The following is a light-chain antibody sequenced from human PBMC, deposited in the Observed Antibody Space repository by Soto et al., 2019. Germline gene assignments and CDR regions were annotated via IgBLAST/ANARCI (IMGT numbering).Light chain of an antibody. CDR2: KAS. J-gene: IGKJ2*01. Sequence: DIQMTQSPSTLSASVGDRVTITCRASETISTWLAWFQQKPGKAPRLLIYKASTLQGGVPSRFSGSGSGTEFTLTISSLQPDDSATYYCQQYNTYSYTFGQGTKLEIK. CDR1: ETISTW. CDR3: QQYNTYSYT. V-gene: IGKV1-5*03.